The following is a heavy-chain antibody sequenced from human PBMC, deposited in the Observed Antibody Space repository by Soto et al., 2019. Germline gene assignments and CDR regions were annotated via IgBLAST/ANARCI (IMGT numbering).Heavy chain of an antibody. J-gene: IGHJ4*02. CDR1: GFTFSSYW. CDR2: TRPDGGET. CDR3: ARDDGYKSIDY. Sequence: GGSLRLSCAASGFTFSSYWMAWVRQIPGKGLEWLTNTRPDGGETYYLDSVKGRFTISRDNAKFSLYLQMDSLRGDDTVVYYCARDDGYKSIDYWGQGTLVTVSS. V-gene: IGHV3-7*03. D-gene: IGHD5-18*01.